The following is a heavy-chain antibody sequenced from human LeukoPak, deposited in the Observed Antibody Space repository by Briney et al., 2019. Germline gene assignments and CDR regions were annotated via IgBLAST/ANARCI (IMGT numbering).Heavy chain of an antibody. J-gene: IGHJ3*02. CDR2: IYYSGST. CDR3: ARDGGTPYYDILTGYRRDAFDI. Sequence: SETLSLTCTVSGGPISSYCWSWIRQPPGKGLEWIGYIYYSGSTNYNPSLKSRVTISVDTSKNQFSLKLSSVTAADTAVYYCARDGGTPYYDILTGYRRDAFDIWGQGTMVTVSS. V-gene: IGHV4-59*01. D-gene: IGHD3-9*01. CDR1: GGPISSYC.